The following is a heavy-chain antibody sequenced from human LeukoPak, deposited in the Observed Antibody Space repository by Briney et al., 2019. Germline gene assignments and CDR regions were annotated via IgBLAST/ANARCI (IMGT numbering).Heavy chain of an antibody. V-gene: IGHV3-30*02. J-gene: IGHJ4*02. CDR3: TTDSYGDEGAFDY. CDR1: GFTFSSYG. CDR2: IRYDGSNK. Sequence: QPGGSLRLSCAASGFTFSSYGMHWVRQAPGKGLEWVAFIRYDGSNKYYADSVKGRFTISRDNSKNTLYLQMNSLKTEDTAVYYCTTDSYGDEGAFDYWGQGTLVTVSS. D-gene: IGHD5-18*01.